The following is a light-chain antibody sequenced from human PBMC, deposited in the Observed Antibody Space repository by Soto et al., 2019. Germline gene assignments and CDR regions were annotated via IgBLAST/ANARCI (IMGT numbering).Light chain of an antibody. CDR3: QSYDSSLSVLYV. V-gene: IGLV1-40*01. CDR2: GNI. J-gene: IGLJ1*01. Sequence: QSVPTQPPSVSGAPGQRVIISCTGSNSNIGAGYEVHWFQQLPGTAPKLLIYGNINRPSGVPDRFSGSKSGTSASLAITGLQPEDEADYYCQSYDSSLSVLYVFGTGTKVTVL. CDR1: NSNIGAGYE.